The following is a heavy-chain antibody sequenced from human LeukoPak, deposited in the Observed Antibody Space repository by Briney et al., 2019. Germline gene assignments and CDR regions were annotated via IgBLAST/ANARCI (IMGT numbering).Heavy chain of an antibody. CDR2: IYYSGST. CDR3: ARAKAAAGIDYFDY. Sequence: KTSETLSLTCTVSGASISDYYWNWIRQPPGKGLEWIGYIYYSGSTNYNPSLKSRVTISVDTSKNQFSLKLSSVTAADTAVYYCARAKAAAGIDYFDYWGEGTLVTVSS. J-gene: IGHJ4*02. D-gene: IGHD6-13*01. V-gene: IGHV4-59*01. CDR1: GASISDYY.